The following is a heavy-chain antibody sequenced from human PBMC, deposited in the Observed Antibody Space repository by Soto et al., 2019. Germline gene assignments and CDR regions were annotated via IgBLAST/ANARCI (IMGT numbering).Heavy chain of an antibody. D-gene: IGHD3-22*01. CDR2: INPSGGST. Sequence: ASVKVSCKASGYTFTSYYMHWVRQAPGQGLEWMGIINPSGGSTSYAQKFQGRVTMTRDTSTSTAYMELSSLRSEDTAVYYCAREDDSSGYSTPDAFDIWGQGTMVTVSS. CDR1: GYTFTSYY. CDR3: AREDDSSGYSTPDAFDI. V-gene: IGHV1-46*01. J-gene: IGHJ3*02.